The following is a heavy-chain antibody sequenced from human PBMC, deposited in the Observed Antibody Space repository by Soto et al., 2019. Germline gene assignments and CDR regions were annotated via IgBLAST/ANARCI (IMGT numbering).Heavy chain of an antibody. J-gene: IGHJ4*02. Sequence: SVKVSCKASGGTLSSYAISWVRQAPGQRLEWMGGIIPIFGTANYAQKFQGRVTITADESTSTAYMKLSSLRSEDTAVYYCARKGTYYYDSSGYGFDYWGQGTLVTVSS. V-gene: IGHV1-69*13. D-gene: IGHD3-22*01. CDR3: ARKGTYYYDSSGYGFDY. CDR1: GGTLSSYA. CDR2: IIPIFGTA.